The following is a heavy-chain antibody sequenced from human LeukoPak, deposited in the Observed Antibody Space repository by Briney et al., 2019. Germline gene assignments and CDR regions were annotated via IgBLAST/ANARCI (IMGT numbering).Heavy chain of an antibody. Sequence: GGSLRLSCAASGFTFSSYWTHWVRQAPGKGLEWVSHIRSSSETFYADSVKGRFTISRDNARNSLYLQMNNLRGEDTAIYYCARDAGNSGYGCDLWGQGTLVTVSS. CDR2: IRSSSET. CDR1: GFTFSSYW. V-gene: IGHV3-48*01. J-gene: IGHJ5*02. D-gene: IGHD5-12*01. CDR3: ARDAGNSGYGCDL.